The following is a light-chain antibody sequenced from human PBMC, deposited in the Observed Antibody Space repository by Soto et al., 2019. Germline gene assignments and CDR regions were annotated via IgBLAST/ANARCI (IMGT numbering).Light chain of an antibody. CDR1: SSDVGGYNY. Sequence: QSALTQPRSVSGSPGQSLTISCTGTSSDVGGYNYVSWYQQYPGQVPKLMIYDVTKRPSGVPDRFSGSKSGNTASLTISGLQAEDEADCYCCSHAGTDTYVFGTGTKLTVL. CDR3: CSHAGTDTYV. CDR2: DVT. J-gene: IGLJ1*01. V-gene: IGLV2-11*01.